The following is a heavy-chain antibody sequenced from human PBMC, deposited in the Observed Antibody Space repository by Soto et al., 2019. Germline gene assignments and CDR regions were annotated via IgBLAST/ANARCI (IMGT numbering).Heavy chain of an antibody. CDR3: AKGGYSSSWYPLDY. V-gene: IGHV3-9*01. CDR1: GFTFDDYA. CDR2: ISWNSGSI. J-gene: IGHJ4*02. Sequence: GGSLRLSCAASGFTFDDYAMHWVRQAPVKGLEWVSGISWNSGSIGYADSVKGRFTISRDNAKNSLYLQMNSLRAEDTALYYCAKGGYSSSWYPLDYCGQGTLVTVSS. D-gene: IGHD6-13*01.